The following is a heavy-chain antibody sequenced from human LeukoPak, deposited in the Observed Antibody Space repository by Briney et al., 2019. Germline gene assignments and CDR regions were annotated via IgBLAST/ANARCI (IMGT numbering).Heavy chain of an antibody. Sequence: SETLSLTCTVSGGSISSGGYCWSWIRQHPGKGLEWIGYIYYSGSTYYNPSLKSRVTISVDTSKNQFSLKLSSVTAADTAVYYCARTPYSSSWDWFDPWGQGSLVTVSS. CDR2: IYYSGST. V-gene: IGHV4-31*03. CDR1: GGSISSGGYC. D-gene: IGHD6-13*01. CDR3: ARTPYSSSWDWFDP. J-gene: IGHJ5*02.